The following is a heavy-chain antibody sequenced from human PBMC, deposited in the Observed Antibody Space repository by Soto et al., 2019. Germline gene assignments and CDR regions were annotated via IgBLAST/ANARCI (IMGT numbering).Heavy chain of an antibody. D-gene: IGHD3-22*01. CDR1: GYTFTGYY. V-gene: IGHV1-2*02. CDR2: INPNSGGT. CDR3: ARGVVVVNPFDY. J-gene: IGHJ4*02. Sequence: ASVKVSCKASGYTFTGYYMHWVRQAPGRGLEWMGWINPNSGGTNYAQKFQGRVTMTRDTSISTAYMELSRLRSDDTAVYYCARGVVVVNPFDYWGQGTLVTVSS.